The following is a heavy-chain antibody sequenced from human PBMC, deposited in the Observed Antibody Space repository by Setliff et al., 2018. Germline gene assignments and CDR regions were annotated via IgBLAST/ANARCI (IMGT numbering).Heavy chain of an antibody. D-gene: IGHD4-17*01. J-gene: IGHJ4*02. CDR1: GYTFTGYS. V-gene: IGHV1-2*06. CDR2: INANSGGT. Sequence: ASVKVSCKASGYTFTGYSMHWVRQAPGQGLEWMGRINANSGGTNYAQKFQGRVTMTRDTSISTAYMDLSRLTSDDTAVYYCAREVLSTVVAWDYWGQGTLVTVS. CDR3: AREVLSTVVAWDY.